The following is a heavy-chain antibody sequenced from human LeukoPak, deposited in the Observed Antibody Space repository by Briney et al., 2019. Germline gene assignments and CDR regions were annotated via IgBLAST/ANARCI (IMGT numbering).Heavy chain of an antibody. J-gene: IGHJ4*02. D-gene: IGHD6-19*01. CDR3: ARRSSGWSFDY. CDR1: GGSISNYY. V-gene: IGHV4-59*08. Sequence: SETLSLTCTVSGGSISNYYWSWIRQPPGKGLEWIGYIYNSGSTNYNPSLKSRVTISVDTSKNQFSLKLSSVTAADTAVYYCARRSSGWSFDYWGQGTLVTVSS. CDR2: IYNSGST.